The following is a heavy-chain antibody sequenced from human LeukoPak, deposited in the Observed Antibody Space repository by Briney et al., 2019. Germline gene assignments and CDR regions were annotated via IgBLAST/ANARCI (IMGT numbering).Heavy chain of an antibody. CDR2: IYYSGST. CDR3: ARAYDFWSGYMPY. CDR1: GGSISSYY. D-gene: IGHD3-3*01. V-gene: IGHV4-59*06. J-gene: IGHJ4*02. Sequence: SETLSLTCTVSGGSISSYYWSWIRQHPGKGLEWIGYIYYSGSTYYNPSLKSRVTISVDTSKNQFSLKLSSVTAADTAVYYCARAYDFWSGYMPYWGQGTLVTVSS.